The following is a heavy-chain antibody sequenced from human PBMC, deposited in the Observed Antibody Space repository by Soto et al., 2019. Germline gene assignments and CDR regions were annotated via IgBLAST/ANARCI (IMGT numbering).Heavy chain of an antibody. CDR2: ISGSGGST. CDR1: GFTFSSYA. V-gene: IGHV3-23*01. Sequence: PGGSLRLSCAASGFTFSSYAMSWVRQAPGKGLEWVSAISGSGGSTYYADSVKGRFTISRDNAKNSLYLQMNSLRAEDTALYYCARERGGYSYGYRFDPWGQGTLVTVSS. CDR3: ARERGGYSYGYRFDP. J-gene: IGHJ5*02. D-gene: IGHD5-18*01.